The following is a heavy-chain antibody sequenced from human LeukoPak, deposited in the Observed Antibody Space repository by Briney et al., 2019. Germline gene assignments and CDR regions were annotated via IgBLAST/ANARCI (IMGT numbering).Heavy chain of an antibody. Sequence: SGPTLVKPTQTLTLTCTFSGFSLSTSGVGVGWIRQPPGKGLEWMGYIHYSGTTNYSPSLKSRVTISLDTSKNQFSLKVDSVTAADTAVYYCARPVQGWYFDLWGRGTLVTVSS. J-gene: IGHJ2*01. CDR1: GFSLSTSGVG. CDR3: ARPVQGWYFDL. CDR2: IHYSGTT. V-gene: IGHV4-61*08.